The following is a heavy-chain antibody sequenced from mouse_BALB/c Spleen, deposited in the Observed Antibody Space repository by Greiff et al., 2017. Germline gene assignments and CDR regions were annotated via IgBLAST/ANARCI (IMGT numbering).Heavy chain of an antibody. D-gene: IGHD2-4*01. CDR1: GFTFSNYW. J-gene: IGHJ3*01. CDR3: TRGLRFAY. CDR2: IRLKSNNYAT. V-gene: IGHV6-6*02. Sequence: EVKLMESGGGLVQPGGSMKLSCVASGFTFSNYWMNWVRQSPEKGLEWVAEIRLKSNNYATHYAVSVKGRFTISRDDSKSSVYLQMNNLRAEDTGIYYCTRGLRFAYWGQGTLVTVSA.